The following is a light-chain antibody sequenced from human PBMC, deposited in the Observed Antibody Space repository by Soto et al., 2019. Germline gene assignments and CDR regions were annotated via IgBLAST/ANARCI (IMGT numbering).Light chain of an antibody. Sequence: DIQMSQSPSTLSASVGDRVTITCRASQSISTSLAWYQQKPGKAPKLLIYKASSLESGVPSRFSGSGSGTEFTLTISSLQPDDFAAYYCQQYNTYPLTFGGGTTVEIK. J-gene: IGKJ4*01. CDR3: QQYNTYPLT. CDR1: QSISTS. CDR2: KAS. V-gene: IGKV1-5*03.